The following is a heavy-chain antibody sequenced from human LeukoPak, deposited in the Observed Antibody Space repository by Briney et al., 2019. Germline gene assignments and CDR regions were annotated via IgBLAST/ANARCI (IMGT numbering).Heavy chain of an antibody. D-gene: IGHD2-21*02. J-gene: IGHJ5*02. V-gene: IGHV3-33*01. CDR2: IWYDGSNK. CDR1: GFTFSSYG. CDR3: AREGVRTVVVTAHNWFDP. Sequence: GGSLRLSCAASGFTFSSYGMHWVRQAPGKGLEWVAVIWYDGSNKYYADSVKGRFTISRDNSKNTLYLQMNSLRAEDTAVYYCAREGVRTVVVTAHNWFDPLGQGTLVTVSS.